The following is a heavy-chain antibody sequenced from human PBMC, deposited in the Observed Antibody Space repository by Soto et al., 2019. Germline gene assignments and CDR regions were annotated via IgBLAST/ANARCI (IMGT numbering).Heavy chain of an antibody. J-gene: IGHJ4*02. CDR3: ARGIAAAGTYSYYFDY. Sequence: QVQLVQSGAEVKKPGASVKVSCKASGYTFTSYYMHWVRQAPGQGLEWMGIINPSGGSTSYAQKFQGRVTMTRDTSTSTVYMELSSLRSEDTAVYYCARGIAAAGTYSYYFDYWGQGTLVTVSS. CDR1: GYTFTSYY. D-gene: IGHD6-13*01. V-gene: IGHV1-46*01. CDR2: INPSGGST.